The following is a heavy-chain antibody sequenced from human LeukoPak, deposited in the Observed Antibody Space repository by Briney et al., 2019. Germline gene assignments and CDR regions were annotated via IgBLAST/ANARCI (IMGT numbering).Heavy chain of an antibody. CDR3: ARHTTVVPPHYFDY. V-gene: IGHV4-39*07. CDR1: GDSISSSGYY. D-gene: IGHD4-23*01. Sequence: SETLSLTCSVSGDSISSSGYYWDWIRQPPGKGLEWIGSIHHSGNTNYNPSLKSRVTISADMSKNQFSLKVNSVTAADAAVYYCARHTTVVPPHYFDYWGQGTLVTVSS. CDR2: IHHSGNT. J-gene: IGHJ4*02.